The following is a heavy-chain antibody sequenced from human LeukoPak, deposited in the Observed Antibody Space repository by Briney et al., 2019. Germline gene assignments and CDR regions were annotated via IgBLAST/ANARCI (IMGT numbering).Heavy chain of an antibody. Sequence: GGSLRLSCAASGFTVSSNYMSWVRQAPGKGLEWVSIIQSGGTTYHADSVKGRFTISKDKPKNTLYLQMNSLRVEDTAVYYCARVHSGTYYADCYFDLWGRGTLVTVSS. CDR3: ARVHSGTYYADCYFDL. V-gene: IGHV3-53*01. J-gene: IGHJ2*01. D-gene: IGHD1-26*01. CDR2: IQSGGTT. CDR1: GFTVSSNY.